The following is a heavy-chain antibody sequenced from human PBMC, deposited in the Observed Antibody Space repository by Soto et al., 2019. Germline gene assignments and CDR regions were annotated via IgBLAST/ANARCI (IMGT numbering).Heavy chain of an antibody. J-gene: IGHJ5*02. D-gene: IGHD2-8*01. CDR1: GYTFKNYD. CDR3: ARAPVYGGNGWLDP. V-gene: IGHV1-8*01. CDR2: MNPNSGNT. Sequence: QVQLVQSGAEVKRPGASVMVSCRATGYTFKNYDINWVRQATGQGLEWMGRMNPNSGNTGYAQKFQGRVTMTRNTSISPADLELSSLRSEDTAVYYCARAPVYGGNGWLDPWGQGTLVTVSS.